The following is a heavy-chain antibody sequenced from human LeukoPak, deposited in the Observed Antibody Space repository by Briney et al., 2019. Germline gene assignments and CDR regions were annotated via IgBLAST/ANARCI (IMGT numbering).Heavy chain of an antibody. J-gene: IGHJ6*03. V-gene: IGHV1-18*01. Sequence: ASVKVSCKASGYTFTNYGIYWVRQAPGQGLEWMAWISAYNGNINYAQKLQGRVTVTTDTSTSTAYMELRSLRSDDTAIYYCARAEGVVVAAHIDVWGKGTTVTVSS. CDR1: GYTFTNYG. CDR2: ISAYNGNI. CDR3: ARAEGVVVAAHIDV. D-gene: IGHD2-15*01.